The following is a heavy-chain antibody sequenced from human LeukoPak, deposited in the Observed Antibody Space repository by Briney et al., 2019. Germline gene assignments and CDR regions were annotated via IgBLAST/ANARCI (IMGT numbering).Heavy chain of an antibody. D-gene: IGHD3-10*01. V-gene: IGHV4-34*01. J-gene: IGHJ4*02. CDR2: INHSGST. CDR3: ARRPRVYASGSYGAVFDY. CDR1: GGSFSGYY. Sequence: SETLSLTCAVYGGSFSGYYCNWIRQPPGKGLEWIGEINHSGSTNYNPSLKSRVTISVDTSKNQFSLKLSSVTAADTAVYYCARRPRVYASGSYGAVFDYWGQGTLVTVSS.